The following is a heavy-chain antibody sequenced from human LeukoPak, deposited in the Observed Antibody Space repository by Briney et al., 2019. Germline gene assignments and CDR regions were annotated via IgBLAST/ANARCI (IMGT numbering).Heavy chain of an antibody. CDR2: INAGNGNT. Sequence: ASVKVSCKASGYTFTSYAMHWVRQAPGQRLEWMGWINAGNGNTKYSQKFQGRVTITRDTSASTAYMELSSLRSEDTAVNYCARDYDSSGYYDYWGQGTLVTVSS. CDR1: GYTFTSYA. CDR3: ARDYDSSGYYDY. D-gene: IGHD3-22*01. V-gene: IGHV1-3*01. J-gene: IGHJ4*02.